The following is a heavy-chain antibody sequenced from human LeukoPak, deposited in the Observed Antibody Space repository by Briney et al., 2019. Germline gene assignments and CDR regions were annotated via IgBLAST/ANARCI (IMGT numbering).Heavy chain of an antibody. Sequence: GSSVKVSCKASGGTFSSYAISWVRQAPGQGLEWMGGIIPILGIADYAQKFQGRVTITADKSTSTAYMELSSLRSEDTAVYYCARGSVVATIWDYWGQETLVTVSS. CDR2: IIPILGIA. CDR1: GGTFSSYA. V-gene: IGHV1-69*04. CDR3: ARGSVVATIWDY. J-gene: IGHJ4*02. D-gene: IGHD5-12*01.